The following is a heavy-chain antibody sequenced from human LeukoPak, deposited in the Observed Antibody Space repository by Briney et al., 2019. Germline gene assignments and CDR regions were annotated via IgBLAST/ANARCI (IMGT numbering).Heavy chain of an antibody. Sequence: PSETLSLTCTVSGGSIGSSSYYWGWIRQPPGKGLEWIGSIYYSGSTYYNPSLKSRVTISVDTSKNQFSLELSSVTAADTAVYYCARQVGYCSSTSCYTGISLVDYWGQGTLVTVSS. CDR2: IYYSGST. CDR3: ARQVGYCSSTSCYTGISLVDY. J-gene: IGHJ4*02. CDR1: GGSIGSSSYY. D-gene: IGHD2-2*02. V-gene: IGHV4-39*01.